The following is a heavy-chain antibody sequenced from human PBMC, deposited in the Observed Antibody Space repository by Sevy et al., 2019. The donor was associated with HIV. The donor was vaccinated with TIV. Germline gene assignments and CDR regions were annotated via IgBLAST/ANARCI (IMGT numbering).Heavy chain of an antibody. CDR1: GGTFSSYA. D-gene: IGHD6-6*01. Sequence: ASVKVSCKASGGTFSSYAISWVRQAPGQGLEWMGGIIPIFDTANYAQKFQGRVTITADKSTSTAYMELSSLRSEDTAVYYRASTSGQLDNYYYYYYMDVWGKGTTVTVSS. J-gene: IGHJ6*03. V-gene: IGHV1-69*06. CDR3: ASTSGQLDNYYYYYYMDV. CDR2: IIPIFDTA.